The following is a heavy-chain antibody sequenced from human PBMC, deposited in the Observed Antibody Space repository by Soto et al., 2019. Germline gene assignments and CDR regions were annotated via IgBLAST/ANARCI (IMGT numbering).Heavy chain of an antibody. D-gene: IGHD3-10*01. Sequence: QVQPVQSGGGVAQSGRSLRLSCTSSGFTFNSYGMFWARQAPGKGLEWVAGIWYDGSYRYYVDSVKGRFTVSRDNSKNTVYLEMNSLRAEDTAFYYCARISGSGHLGWFDPWGQGPLVTVSS. V-gene: IGHV3-33*01. CDR1: GFTFNSYG. CDR3: ARISGSGHLGWFDP. J-gene: IGHJ5*02. CDR2: IWYDGSYR.